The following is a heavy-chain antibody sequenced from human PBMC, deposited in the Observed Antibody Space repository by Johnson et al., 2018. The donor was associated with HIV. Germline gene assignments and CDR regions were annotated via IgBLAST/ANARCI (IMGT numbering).Heavy chain of an antibody. Sequence: VQLVESGGGLVQPGGSLRLSCAASGFTFSSYAMSWVRQAPGKGLEWVSAISGSGDTTSYADSVKGRFTISRDTSKNTLYLQMNSLRAEDTAVYYCARAPRPDAFDIWGQGTMVTVSS. CDR3: ARAPRPDAFDI. CDR2: ISGSGDTT. J-gene: IGHJ3*02. CDR1: GFTFSSYA. V-gene: IGHV3-23*04.